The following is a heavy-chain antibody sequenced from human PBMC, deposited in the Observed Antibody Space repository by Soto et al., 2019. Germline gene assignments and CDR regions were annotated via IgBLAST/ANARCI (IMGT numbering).Heavy chain of an antibody. D-gene: IGHD4-17*01. CDR1: GFTFSNAW. V-gene: IGHV3-15*07. Sequence: GGSLRLSCAASGFTFSNAWMNWVRQAPGKGLEWVGRIKSKTDGGTTDYAAPEKGRFTISRDDSKNTLYLRMNSLKTEDTAVYYCTTHPLTTVTRRVYYYCGMDVWGQRTMITVS. J-gene: IGHJ6*02. CDR2: IKSKTDGGTT. CDR3: TTHPLTTVTRRVYYYCGMDV.